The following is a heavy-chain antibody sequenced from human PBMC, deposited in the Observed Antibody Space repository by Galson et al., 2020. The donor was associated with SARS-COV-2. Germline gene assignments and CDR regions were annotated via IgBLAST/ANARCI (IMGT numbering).Heavy chain of an antibody. CDR3: ARIDSSGCRGNY. J-gene: IGHJ4*02. CDR1: GFSLTTSGMC. Sequence: ESGPTLVKPTHTLTLTCTFSGFSLTTSGMCVGWIRQPPGKALEWLARLDWDDDEYYSASLKTRLTISKDTSKNQVVLTMTNMDPVDTATYYCARIDSSGCRGNYWGQGTLVTVSS. D-gene: IGHD6-19*01. CDR2: LDWDDDE. V-gene: IGHV2-70*11.